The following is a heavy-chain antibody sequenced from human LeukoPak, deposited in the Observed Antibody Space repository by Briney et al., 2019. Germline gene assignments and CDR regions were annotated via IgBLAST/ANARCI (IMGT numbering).Heavy chain of an antibody. J-gene: IGHJ3*02. CDR1: GASITSYY. Sequence: SETLSLTCTVSGASITSYYWSWIRQPPGKGLEWIGYIYYSGSTNYNPSLKSRVTISLDTSKNQFSLNLSSVTAADTAMYYCARDGFTMIRGALWAFDIWGQGTMVTVSS. CDR3: ARDGFTMIRGALWAFDI. D-gene: IGHD3-10*01. V-gene: IGHV4-59*01. CDR2: IYYSGST.